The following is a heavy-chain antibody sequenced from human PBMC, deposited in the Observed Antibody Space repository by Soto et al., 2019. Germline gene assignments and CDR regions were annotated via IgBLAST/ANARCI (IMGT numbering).Heavy chain of an antibody. CDR3: AIAHVTAVAGLGAFDI. CDR1: GFTFSSYA. Sequence: GGSLRLSCAASGFTFSSYAMSWVRQAPGKGLEWVSAISGSGGSTYYADSVKGRFTISRDNSKKTLYLQMNSLRAEDTAVYYCAIAHVTAVAGLGAFDIWGQGTMVTVSS. V-gene: IGHV3-23*01. CDR2: ISGSGGST. D-gene: IGHD6-19*01. J-gene: IGHJ3*02.